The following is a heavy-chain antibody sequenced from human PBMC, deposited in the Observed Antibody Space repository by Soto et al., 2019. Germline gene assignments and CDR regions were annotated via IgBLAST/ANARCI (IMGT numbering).Heavy chain of an antibody. J-gene: IGHJ4*02. V-gene: IGHV3-30-3*01. CDR1: GFTFSSYA. D-gene: IGHD6-19*01. Sequence: PGGSLRLSSAASGFTFSSYAMHWVRQAPGKGLEWVAVISYDGSNKYYADSVKGRFTISRDNSKNTLYLQMNSLRAEDTAVYYCARDVRAVAGPFDYWGQGTLVTVSS. CDR3: ARDVRAVAGPFDY. CDR2: ISYDGSNK.